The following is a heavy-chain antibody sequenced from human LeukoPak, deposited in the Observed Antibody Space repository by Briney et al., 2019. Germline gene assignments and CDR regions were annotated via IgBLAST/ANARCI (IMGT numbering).Heavy chain of an antibody. CDR3: ARRYYYVSGSYYNHFDP. J-gene: IGHJ5*02. CDR2: MYHSGST. V-gene: IGHV4-39*02. Sequence: SETLSLTCTVSGGSISSSSYYWGWIRQPPGKGLEWIGSMYHSGSTYYNPSLKSRVTISVDTTKNHFSLKLSSVTAADTAVYYCARRYYYVSGSYYNHFDPWGQGTLVTVSS. CDR1: GGSISSSSYY. D-gene: IGHD3-10*01.